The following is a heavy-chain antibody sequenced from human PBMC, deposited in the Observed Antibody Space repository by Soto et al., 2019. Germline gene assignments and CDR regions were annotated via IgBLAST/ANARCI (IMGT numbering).Heavy chain of an antibody. CDR3: AKSHRYGSWYMGY. CDR1: GFTFSSYG. V-gene: IGHV3-30*18. J-gene: IGHJ4*02. Sequence: PGGSLRLSCAASGFTFSSYGMHWVRQAPGKGLEWVAVISYDGSNKYYADSVKGRFTISRDNSKNTLYLQMNSLRAEDTAVYYCAKSHRYGSWYMGYWGQGTLVTVPQ. D-gene: IGHD6-13*01. CDR2: ISYDGSNK.